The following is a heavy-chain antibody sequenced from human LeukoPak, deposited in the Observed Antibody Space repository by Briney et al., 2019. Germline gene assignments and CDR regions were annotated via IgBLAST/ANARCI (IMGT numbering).Heavy chain of an antibody. J-gene: IGHJ4*02. Sequence: ASVKVSFKASGYTFTSYDINWVRQATGQGLEWMGWMNPNSGNTGYAQKFQGRVTMTRNTSISTAYMELSSLRSEDKAVYYCARGTRITIFGVVPLYYFDYWGQGTLVTVSS. CDR1: GYTFTSYD. V-gene: IGHV1-8*01. CDR3: ARGTRITIFGVVPLYYFDY. D-gene: IGHD3-3*01. CDR2: MNPNSGNT.